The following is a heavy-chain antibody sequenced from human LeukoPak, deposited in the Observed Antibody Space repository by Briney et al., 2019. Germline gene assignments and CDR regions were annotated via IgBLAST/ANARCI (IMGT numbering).Heavy chain of an antibody. J-gene: IGHJ3*02. V-gene: IGHV3-23*01. CDR1: GFTLSSYA. D-gene: IGHD1-26*01. Sequence: QPGGSLRLSCAASGFTLSSYAMSSVRPAPGKGLEWVSAISGSGGSTYYADSVKGRLTISRDNSKNTLYLQMNSLRAEDTAVYYCSKDSGSYPNGAFDIWGQGTICTVSS. CDR3: SKDSGSYPNGAFDI. CDR2: ISGSGGST.